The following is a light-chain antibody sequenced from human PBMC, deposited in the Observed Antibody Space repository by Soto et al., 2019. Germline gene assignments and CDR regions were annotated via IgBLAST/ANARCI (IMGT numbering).Light chain of an antibody. CDR1: QSVSSSY. CDR3: QYYYESSP. V-gene: IGKV3-20*01. J-gene: IGKJ1*01. Sequence: EIVLTQSPGTLSLSPGERATLSCRASQSVSSSYLAWYQQKPGQAPRLLIYGASSRPTGIPDRFSGSGSGTEFTLTISRLEPEYFAVYYCQYYYESSPFGQGTKVDIK. CDR2: GAS.